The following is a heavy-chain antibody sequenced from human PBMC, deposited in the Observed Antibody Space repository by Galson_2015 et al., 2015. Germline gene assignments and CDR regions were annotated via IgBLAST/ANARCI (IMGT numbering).Heavy chain of an antibody. D-gene: IGHD5-18*01. V-gene: IGHV5-51*01. CDR2: IYPGDSDT. CDR3: ARLGGRGTSMGHWFDP. J-gene: IGHJ5*02. CDR1: GYIFSSYW. Sequence: QSGAEVKKPGEPLQISCKGSGYIFSSYWIAWVRLMPGKGLEWMGIIYPGDSDTRYSPSIQGQVTISADKSISTAYLQWSSLKASDNRIYYCARLGGRGTSMGHWFDPLGQGTLVPLSS.